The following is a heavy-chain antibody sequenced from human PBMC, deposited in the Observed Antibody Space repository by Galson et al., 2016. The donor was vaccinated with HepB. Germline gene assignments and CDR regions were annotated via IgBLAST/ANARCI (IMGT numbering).Heavy chain of an antibody. V-gene: IGHV4-31*03. J-gene: IGHJ5*02. CDR3: AREDMAVPGGGMNL. D-gene: IGHD6-19*01. CDR1: GASLGDGDYY. Sequence: TLSLTCTVSGASLGDGDYYWSWIRQHPGKGLKWIGYIFDSGTTYYNPSLKSRISMSMDKSKHQLSLKLNSLTAADTAGYYCAREDMAVPGGGMNLWGQGTLVTVSS. CDR2: IFDSGTT.